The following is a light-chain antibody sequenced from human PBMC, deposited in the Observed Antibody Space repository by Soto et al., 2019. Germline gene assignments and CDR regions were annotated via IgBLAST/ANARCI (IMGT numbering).Light chain of an antibody. CDR1: QGISSW. V-gene: IGKV1-12*01. Sequence: DIQMTQSPSSVSASVGDRVTITCRASQGISSWLAWYQQKPGKAPKLLIFEASSLQSGVPSRFGGSGSGTHFTLTISSLQPEDVETYYCQKGNSLTLTFGGGTKLDIK. J-gene: IGKJ4*01. CDR2: EAS. CDR3: QKGNSLTLT.